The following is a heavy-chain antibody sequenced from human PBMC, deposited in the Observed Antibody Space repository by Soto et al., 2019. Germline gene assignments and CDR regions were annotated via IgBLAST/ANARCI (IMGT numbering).Heavy chain of an antibody. CDR3: ARGPVWFWEVSLDY. J-gene: IGHJ4*02. CDR2: IYSGGST. D-gene: IGHD3-10*01. V-gene: IGHV4-4*07. Sequence: QVQLQESGPGLVKPSETLSLTCTVSGGSISSYYWSWIRQPAGTGLESIGRIYSGGSTNYNPSLQSRVTLSVDSSKHQFSLKLTSVTAADTAVYYCARGPVWFWEVSLDYVVQGTLVTVSA. CDR1: GGSISSYY.